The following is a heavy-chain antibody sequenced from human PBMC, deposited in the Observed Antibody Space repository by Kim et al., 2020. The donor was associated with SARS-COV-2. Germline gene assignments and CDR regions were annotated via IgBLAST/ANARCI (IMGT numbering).Heavy chain of an antibody. CDR1: GYTLTELS. CDR2: FDPEDGET. J-gene: IGHJ2*01. CDR3: ATQLTLYWYFDL. D-gene: IGHD2-2*01. Sequence: ASVKVSCKVSGYTLTELSMHWVRQAPGKGLEWMGGFDPEDGETIYAQKFQGRVTMTEDTSTDTAYMELSSLRSEDTAVYYCATQLTLYWYFDLWGRGTLVTVSS. V-gene: IGHV1-24*01.